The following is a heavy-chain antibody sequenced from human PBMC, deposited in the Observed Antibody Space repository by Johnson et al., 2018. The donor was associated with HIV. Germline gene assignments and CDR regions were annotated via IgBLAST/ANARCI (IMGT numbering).Heavy chain of an antibody. CDR3: AGGGGAAGTWAAFDM. CDR2: IKQDGSQK. D-gene: IGHD6-13*01. V-gene: IGHV3-7*03. CDR1: GFTFSTHW. J-gene: IGHJ3*02. Sequence: VQLVESGGGLVQPGGSLRLSCAASGFTFSTHWMTWVRQAPGKGLEWVANIKQDGSQKYYAGSVKGRFTISRDNAKNSLYLQMNSLRAEDTAVYYCAGGGGAAGTWAAFDMWGQGTMVTVYS.